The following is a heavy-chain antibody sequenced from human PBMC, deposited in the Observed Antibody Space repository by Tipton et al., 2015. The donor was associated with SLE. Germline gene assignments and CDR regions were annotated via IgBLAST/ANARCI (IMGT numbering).Heavy chain of an antibody. CDR1: GFTFSSYW. V-gene: IGHV3-30*03. CDR2: ISYHGSGT. CDR3: ARGDISHLGGAFDL. J-gene: IGHJ3*01. D-gene: IGHD2/OR15-2a*01. Sequence: SLRLSCAASGFTFSSYWMSWVRQAPGKGLEWVAVISYHGSGTYYADSVKGRVTISRDNSKNTVSLQMNSLRTEDTAVYYCARGDISHLGGAFDLWGQGTVVTVSS.